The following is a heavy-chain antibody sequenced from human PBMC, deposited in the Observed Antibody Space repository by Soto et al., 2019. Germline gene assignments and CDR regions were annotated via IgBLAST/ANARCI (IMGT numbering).Heavy chain of an antibody. CDR2: TYYRSKWYN. D-gene: IGHD6-13*01. J-gene: IGHJ5*02. V-gene: IGHV6-1*01. CDR1: GDSVSSNSAA. CDR3: ARGWGLYSTSWYRFDP. Sequence: PSQTLSLTFAISGDSVSSNSAAWNWIRQSPSRGLEWLGRTYYRSKWYNDYAVSVKSRITINPDTSKNQFSLQLNSVTPEDTAVYYCARGWGLYSTSWYRFDPWGQGTLVTVPQ.